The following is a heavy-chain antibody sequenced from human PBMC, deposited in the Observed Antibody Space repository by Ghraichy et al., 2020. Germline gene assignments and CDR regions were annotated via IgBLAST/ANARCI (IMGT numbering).Heavy chain of an antibody. CDR3: ARVKWRGDTYIYYGMDI. CDR1: NGSFSGYY. V-gene: IGHV4-34*01. J-gene: IGHJ6*02. D-gene: IGHD3-16*01. CDR2: SDQSGST. Sequence: SETLSLTCAVYNGSFSGYYWSWIRQPPGKGLEWIGESDQSGSTYYTPSLKSRVTLSVDTSKSQFSLKLSSLTAADTAVYYCARVKWRGDTYIYYGMDIWGQGTAVTVSS.